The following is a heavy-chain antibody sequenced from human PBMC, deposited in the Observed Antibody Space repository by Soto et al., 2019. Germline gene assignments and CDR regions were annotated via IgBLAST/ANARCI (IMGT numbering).Heavy chain of an antibody. V-gene: IGHV1-18*04. CDR1: GYTFTSYG. CDR2: ISAYNGNT. Sequence: GASVKVSCKASGYTFTSYGISWVRQAPGQGLEWMGWISAYNGNTNYAQKLQGRVTMTTDTSTSTAYMELRSLRSDDTAVYYCARDRNWRIYDSSGYYENWGQGTLVTVSS. D-gene: IGHD3-22*01. CDR3: ARDRNWRIYDSSGYYEN. J-gene: IGHJ4*02.